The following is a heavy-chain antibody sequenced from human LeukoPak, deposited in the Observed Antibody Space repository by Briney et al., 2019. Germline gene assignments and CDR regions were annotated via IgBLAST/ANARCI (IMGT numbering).Heavy chain of an antibody. Sequence: GGSLRLSCAASGFTFSSYWMSWVRQAPGKGLEWVANIKQDGNEKYYVDSVKGRFTISRDNAKNSLYLQMNSLRAEDTAVYSCASWLCSGGSCPRVGDVWGKGTTVTVSS. D-gene: IGHD2-15*01. CDR3: ASWLCSGGSCPRVGDV. CDR2: IKQDGNEK. J-gene: IGHJ6*04. V-gene: IGHV3-7*01. CDR1: GFTFSSYW.